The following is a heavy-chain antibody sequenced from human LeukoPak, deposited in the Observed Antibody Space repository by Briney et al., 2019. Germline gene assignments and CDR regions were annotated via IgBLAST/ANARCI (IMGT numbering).Heavy chain of an antibody. CDR2: IRYDGSNK. V-gene: IGHV3-30*02. J-gene: IGHJ6*02. D-gene: IGHD1-1*01. CDR3: VANLNWNDIVYYYYGMDV. Sequence: GGSLRLSCAASGFTFSSYGMHWVRQAPGKGLEWVAFIRYDGSNKYYADSVKGRFTISRDNSKNTLYLQMNSLRAEDTAVYYCVANLNWNDIVYYYYGMDVWGQGTTVTVSS. CDR1: GFTFSSYG.